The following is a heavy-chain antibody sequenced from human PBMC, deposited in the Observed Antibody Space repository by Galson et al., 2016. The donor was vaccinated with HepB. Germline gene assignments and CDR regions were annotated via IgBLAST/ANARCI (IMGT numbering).Heavy chain of an antibody. D-gene: IGHD1-1*01. CDR1: GFTFSSYA. J-gene: IGHJ1*01. CDR3: ARVPLERRGPGYFHH. Sequence: SLRLSCAASGFTFSSYAMSWVRQAPGKGLEWVSAISGSGGSTYYADSVKGRFTISRGNSKNTLYLQMNSLRAEDTAVYYWARVPLERRGPGYFHHWGQGTLVTVSS. CDR2: ISGSGGST. V-gene: IGHV3-23*01.